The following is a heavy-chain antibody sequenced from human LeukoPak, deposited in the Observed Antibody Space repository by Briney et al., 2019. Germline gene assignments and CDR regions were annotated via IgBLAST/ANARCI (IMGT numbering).Heavy chain of an antibody. CDR1: GFTFSSYW. CDR3: ARVSGYSAFDI. V-gene: IGHV3-7*01. D-gene: IGHD3-22*01. J-gene: IGHJ3*02. Sequence: GGSLRLSCAASGFTFSSYWMSWVRQAPGKGLEWVANIKQDGSEKYYVDSVKGRLTISRDNAKNSLYLQMNSLRAEDTAVYYCARVSGYSAFDIWGQGTMVTVSS. CDR2: IKQDGSEK.